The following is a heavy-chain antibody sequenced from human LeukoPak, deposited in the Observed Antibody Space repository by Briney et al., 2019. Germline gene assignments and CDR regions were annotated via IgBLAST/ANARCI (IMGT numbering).Heavy chain of an antibody. CDR1: GGSFSGYY. CDR3: ARLTSYMGPFDP. D-gene: IGHD1-14*01. Sequence: PSETLSLTCAVYGGSFSGYYWSWIRQPPGKGLEWIGEINHSGSTNYNPSLKSRVTISVDTSKNQFSLKLSSVTAADTAVYYCARLTSYMGPFDPWGQGTLVTVSS. CDR2: INHSGST. J-gene: IGHJ5*02. V-gene: IGHV4-34*01.